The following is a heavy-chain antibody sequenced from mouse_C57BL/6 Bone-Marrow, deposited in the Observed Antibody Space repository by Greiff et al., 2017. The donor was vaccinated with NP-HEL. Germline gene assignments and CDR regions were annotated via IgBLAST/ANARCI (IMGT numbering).Heavy chain of an antibody. CDR2: ISNLAYSI. V-gene: IGHV5-15*01. J-gene: IGHJ3*01. D-gene: IGHD3-2*02. CDR3: ARQLDSSGYGFAY. CDR1: GFTFSDYG. Sequence: EVQRVESGGGLVQPGGSLKLSCAASGFTFSDYGMAWVRQAPRKGPEWVAFISNLAYSIYYAHTVTGRVTISRENAKNTLYLEMSSLRSEDTAMYYCARQLDSSGYGFAYWGQGTLVTVSA.